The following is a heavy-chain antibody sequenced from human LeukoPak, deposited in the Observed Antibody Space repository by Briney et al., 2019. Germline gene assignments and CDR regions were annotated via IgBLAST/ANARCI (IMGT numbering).Heavy chain of an antibody. V-gene: IGHV3-43*02. CDR3: AKDHQWELPNYFDY. D-gene: IGHD1-26*01. Sequence: GGSLRLSCAASGFTFDDYAMHWVRHAPGKGLEWVSLISGDGGSTYYADSVKGRFTISRDNSKNSLYLQMNSLRTEDTALYYCAKDHQWELPNYFDYGGQGPLVTVSA. J-gene: IGHJ4*02. CDR1: GFTFDDYA. CDR2: ISGDGGST.